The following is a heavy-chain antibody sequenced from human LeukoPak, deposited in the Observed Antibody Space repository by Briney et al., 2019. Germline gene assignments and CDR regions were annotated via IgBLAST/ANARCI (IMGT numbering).Heavy chain of an antibody. J-gene: IGHJ4*02. CDR2: ISGSGDST. CDR3: AKDTGDYDYWSGYYYFDY. V-gene: IGHV3-23*01. D-gene: IGHD3-3*01. Sequence: PGGSLRLSCAVSGFTFSNYAMSWVRQAPGKGPEWVSAISGSGDSTHYADSVKGRFTISRDNSKNTLYMQMNSLRAEDTAVYYCAKDTGDYDYWSGYYYFDYWGQGTLVTVSS. CDR1: GFTFSNYA.